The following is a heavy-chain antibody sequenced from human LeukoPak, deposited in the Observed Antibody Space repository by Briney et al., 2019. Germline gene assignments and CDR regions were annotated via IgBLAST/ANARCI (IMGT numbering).Heavy chain of an antibody. CDR2: ISWNSGSI. Sequence: GGSLRLSCAASGFTFDDYAMHWVRQAPGKGLEWVSGISWNSGSIGYADSVKGRFTISRDNAKNSLYLQMNSLRAEDTAVYYCARDPSIYGSGSYFDYWGQGTLVTVSS. D-gene: IGHD3-10*01. CDR3: ARDPSIYGSGSYFDY. CDR1: GFTFDDYA. J-gene: IGHJ4*02. V-gene: IGHV3-9*01.